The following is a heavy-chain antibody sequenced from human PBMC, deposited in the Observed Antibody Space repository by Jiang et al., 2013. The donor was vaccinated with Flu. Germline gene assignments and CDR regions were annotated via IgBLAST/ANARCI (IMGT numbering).Heavy chain of an antibody. CDR3: AKDRRRSSGYGLDV. V-gene: IGHV3-30*18. Sequence: VQLLESGGGVVQPGRSLRLSCAASGFALSSCGMHWVRQAPGKGLEWVAVISYDGSNEFYADSVKARFTISRDNSKNTLYLQMNSLRADDTAVYYCAKDRRRSSGYGLDVWGPRDHGHRLV. CDR2: ISYDGSNE. CDR1: GFALSSCG. J-gene: IGHJ6*01. D-gene: IGHD1-26*01.